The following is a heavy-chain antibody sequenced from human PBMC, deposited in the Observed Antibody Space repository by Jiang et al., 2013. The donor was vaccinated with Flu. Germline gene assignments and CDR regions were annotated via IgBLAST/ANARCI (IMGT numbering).Heavy chain of an antibody. CDR1: GDSISSINW. CDR3: ARIRVSSTNYFDY. Sequence: GPGLVKPSGTLSLTCAVSGDSISSINWWSWVRQPPGKGLEWIGKIYHTGSTNYNPSLKSRVTISVDKSKNQFSLKLNSVTAADTAVYYCARIRVSSTNYFDYWGQGTLVTVSS. J-gene: IGHJ4*02. D-gene: IGHD2-2*01. CDR2: IYHTGST. V-gene: IGHV4-4*02.